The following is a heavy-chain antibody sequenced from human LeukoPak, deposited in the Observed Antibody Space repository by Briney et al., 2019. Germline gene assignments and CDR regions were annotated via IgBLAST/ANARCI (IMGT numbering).Heavy chain of an antibody. V-gene: IGHV1-69*05. CDR2: IIPIFVTA. J-gene: IGHJ4*02. D-gene: IGHD2-2*01. CDR1: GGTFSRYA. CDR3: AREHRAVVVPVATSREVDIVATDVLA. Sequence: ASVKVSSKASGGTFSRYAISWVRQAPGQGLEWRGGIIPIFVTANYAQKIQGRVTITTYEYTSTAYMELSSLRYEDTAVYYCAREHRAVVVPVATSREVDIVATDVLAWGQGTLVTVSS.